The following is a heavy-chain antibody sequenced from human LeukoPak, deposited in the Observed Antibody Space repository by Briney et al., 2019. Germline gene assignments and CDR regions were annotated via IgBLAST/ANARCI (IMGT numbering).Heavy chain of an antibody. D-gene: IGHD2-15*01. CDR1: GFTFSSYG. CDR2: IWYDGSNK. Sequence: PVGSLRLSCAASGFTFSSYGMHWVRQAPGKGLEWVAVIWYDGSNKYYADSVKGRFTISRDNSKNTLYLQMNSLRAEDTAVYYCARDPRYCSGGSCYNNNWFDPWGQGTLVTVSS. CDR3: ARDPRYCSGGSCYNNNWFDP. J-gene: IGHJ5*02. V-gene: IGHV3-33*01.